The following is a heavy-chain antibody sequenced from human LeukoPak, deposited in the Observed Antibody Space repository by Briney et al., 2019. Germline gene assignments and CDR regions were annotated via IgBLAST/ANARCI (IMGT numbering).Heavy chain of an antibody. J-gene: IGHJ6*02. D-gene: IGHD3-22*01. CDR3: AREKYYYDSSGYRHYYYGMDV. CDR1: GYTFTSYG. V-gene: IGHV1-69*04. Sequence: SVRVSCKASGYTFTSYGISWVRQAPGQGLEWMGRIIPILGIANYAQKFQGRVTITADKSTSTAYMELSSLRSEDTAVYYCAREKYYYDSSGYRHYYYGMDVWGQGTTVTVSS. CDR2: IIPILGIA.